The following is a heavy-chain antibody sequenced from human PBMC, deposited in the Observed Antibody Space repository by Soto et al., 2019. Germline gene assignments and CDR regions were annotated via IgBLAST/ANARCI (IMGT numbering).Heavy chain of an antibody. V-gene: IGHV3-23*01. J-gene: IGHJ6*03. CDR3: AKALVANRGFATGDYMDV. CDR2: ISRNGGST. CDR1: GLNFRIYA. Sequence: GGSLRLSCVASGLNFRIYAMSWVRQGPEKGPEWVSSISRNGGSTYYTDSVKGRFTISRDNSKNTLFLQMSSLRAEDTAVYYCAKALVANRGFATGDYMDVWGKGTTVTVSS. D-gene: IGHD2-15*01.